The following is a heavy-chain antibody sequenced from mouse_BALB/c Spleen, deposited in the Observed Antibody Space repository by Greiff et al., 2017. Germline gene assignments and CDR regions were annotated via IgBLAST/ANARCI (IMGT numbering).Heavy chain of an antibody. Sequence: EVQLQESGPELVKPGASVKISCKASGYSFTGYYMHWVKQSHVKSLEWIGRINPYNGATSYNQNFKDKASLTVDKSSSTAYMELHSLTSEDSAVYYCARDGYYGAMDYWGQGTSVPVSS. CDR3: ARDGYYGAMDY. J-gene: IGHJ4*01. V-gene: IGHV1-31*01. D-gene: IGHD2-3*01. CDR2: INPYNGAT. CDR1: GYSFTGYY.